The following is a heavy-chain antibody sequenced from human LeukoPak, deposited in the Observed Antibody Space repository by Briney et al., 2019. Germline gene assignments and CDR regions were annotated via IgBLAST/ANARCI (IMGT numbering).Heavy chain of an antibody. CDR3: ARGICGGDCYFGYYYYYYYMDV. D-gene: IGHD2-21*01. J-gene: IGHJ6*03. CDR1: GYTFTSYD. CDR2: MNPNSGNT. V-gene: IGHV1-8*03. Sequence: ASVKVSCKASGYTFTSYDINWVRQATGQGLEWMGWMNPNSGNTGYAQKFQGRVTITRNTSISTAYMELSSPRSEDTAVYYCARGICGGDCYFGYYYYYYYMDVWGKGTTVTVSS.